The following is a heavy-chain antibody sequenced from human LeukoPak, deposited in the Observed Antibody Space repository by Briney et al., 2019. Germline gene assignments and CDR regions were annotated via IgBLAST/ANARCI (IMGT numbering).Heavy chain of an antibody. D-gene: IGHD6-13*01. Sequence: SETLSLTCTVSGGSISSYYWSWIRQPAGKGLEWIGRICSTGSTNYNPSLESRVTMSVDTSKNQFSLRLRSVTAADTAVYYCARQIASAGTAGFDFWGQGALVTVSS. J-gene: IGHJ4*02. CDR1: GGSISSYY. CDR2: ICSTGST. V-gene: IGHV4-4*07. CDR3: ARQIASAGTAGFDF.